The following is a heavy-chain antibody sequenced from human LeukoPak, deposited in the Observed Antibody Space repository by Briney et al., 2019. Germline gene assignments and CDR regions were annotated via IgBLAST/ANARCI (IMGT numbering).Heavy chain of an antibody. V-gene: IGHV3-30*03. Sequence: PGRSLRLSCAASGFTFSSYGMHWVRQAPGKGLEWVAVISYDGSNKYYADSVKGRFTISRDNSKNTLYLQMNSLRAEDTAVYYCARVGLDRRGYSGYEAFDYWGQGTLVTVSS. CDR1: GFTFSSYG. CDR2: ISYDGSNK. CDR3: ARVGLDRRGYSGYEAFDY. J-gene: IGHJ4*02. D-gene: IGHD5-12*01.